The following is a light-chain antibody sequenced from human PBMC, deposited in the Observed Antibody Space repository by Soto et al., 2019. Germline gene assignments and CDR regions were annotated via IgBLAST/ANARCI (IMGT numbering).Light chain of an antibody. J-gene: IGKJ4*01. V-gene: IGKV3-20*01. CDR1: QSVGNND. CDR2: DAS. Sequence: EIVLTQSPGTLSLSPGERATLSCRASQSVGNNDLAWYQQKPGQAPRLLIYDASNRATGIPDRFSGSGSETDFTLTISRLEPEDFAVYYCQQCATSPLTFGGGTKVEIK. CDR3: QQCATSPLT.